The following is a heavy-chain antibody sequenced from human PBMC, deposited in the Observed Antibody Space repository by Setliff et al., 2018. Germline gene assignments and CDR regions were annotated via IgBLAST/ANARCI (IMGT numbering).Heavy chain of an antibody. V-gene: IGHV5-51*01. CDR2: IYPGDSDT. J-gene: IGHJ3*01. CDR3: TRHEDRNKCTSSSCYRENDAFDV. CDR1: GYIFTNYW. Sequence: GESLKISCKAPGYIFTNYWIGWVRQMPGKGLEWMGVIYPGDSDTRYSPSFQGQVTISADKSINTAYLQWISLKASDTAIYYCTRHEDRNKCTSSSCYRENDAFDVWGQGAMVTVSS. D-gene: IGHD2-2*01.